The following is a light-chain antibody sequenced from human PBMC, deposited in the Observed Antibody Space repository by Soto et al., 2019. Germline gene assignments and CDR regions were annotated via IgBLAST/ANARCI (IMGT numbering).Light chain of an antibody. Sequence: IQVTQAPSSLSASVGDRVTITCRASQDIRDDLGWYQQKPGKAPRLVIYGVSHLQSGVPSRFSGSGFGTDFSLTISSLQPEDSAPYYCLQDYNYPITVGGGTKVDIK. CDR3: LQDYNYPIT. CDR2: GVS. V-gene: IGKV1-6*01. CDR1: QDIRDD. J-gene: IGKJ4*01.